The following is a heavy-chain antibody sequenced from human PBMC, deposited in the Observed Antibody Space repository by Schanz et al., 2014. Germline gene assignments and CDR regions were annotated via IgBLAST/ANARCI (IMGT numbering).Heavy chain of an antibody. CDR3: ARRHAAGGPFDY. V-gene: IGHV5-51*01. CDR1: GYSFTNYW. CDR2: IYPDDSDT. Sequence: EVQLVQSGAEVKKPGDSLRISCKASGYSFTNYWIDWVRQMPGKGLEWMGTIYPDDSDTRYSPSLQGQVTISADKSISTASLQWTSLKASHTAIYFCARRHAAGGPFDYWGQGTLVTVSS. J-gene: IGHJ4*02. D-gene: IGHD6-13*01.